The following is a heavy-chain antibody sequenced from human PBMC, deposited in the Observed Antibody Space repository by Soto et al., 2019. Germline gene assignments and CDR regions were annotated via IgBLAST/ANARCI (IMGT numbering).Heavy chain of an antibody. CDR1: GGTFSSYA. CDR3: ARGSPLGYCIITSCYGFHAFDI. Sequence: SVKVSCKASGGTFSSYAISWGRQAPGQGLEWMGGIIPIFGTANYAQKFQGRVTIAADESTSTAYMELSSLRSEDTAVYYCARGSPLGYCIITSCYGFHAFDIWG. CDR2: IIPIFGTA. V-gene: IGHV1-69*13. D-gene: IGHD2-2*01. J-gene: IGHJ3*02.